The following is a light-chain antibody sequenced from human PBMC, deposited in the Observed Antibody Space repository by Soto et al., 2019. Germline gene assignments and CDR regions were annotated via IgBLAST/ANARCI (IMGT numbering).Light chain of an antibody. CDR2: WAS. CDR3: QQYYSTLGT. J-gene: IGKJ1*01. CDR1: QSVLYSSNNKNY. V-gene: IGKV4-1*01. Sequence: DIVMTQSPDSLAVSLSERATINCKSSQSVLYSSNNKNYLAWYQQKPGQPPKLLIYWASTRESGVPDRFSGSGSGTDFTLTISSLQAEDVAVYYCQQYYSTLGTFGQGTKVEIK.